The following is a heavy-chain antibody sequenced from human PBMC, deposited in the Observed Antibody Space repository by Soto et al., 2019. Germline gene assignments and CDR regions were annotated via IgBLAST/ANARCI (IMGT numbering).Heavy chain of an antibody. V-gene: IGHV3-74*01. CDR3: SYATFGDTEC. CDR2: VNPDGTIT. Sequence: GGSLRRSCAASGYTFSHYWMHWVRQAPGKGLVWVSRVNPDGTITTYADSVKGRFTISRDNAKNTRYLQMNSLGVEDTALYYCSYATFGDTECWGQPTRVTVSS. CDR1: GYTFSHYW. D-gene: IGHD1-26*01. J-gene: IGHJ4*02.